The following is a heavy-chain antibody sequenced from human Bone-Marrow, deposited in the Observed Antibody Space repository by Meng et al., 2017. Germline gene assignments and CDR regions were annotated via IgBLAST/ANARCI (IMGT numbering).Heavy chain of an antibody. J-gene: IGHJ4*02. D-gene: IGHD6-19*01. Sequence: SVKVSCKASGGTFSSYAISWVRQAPGQGLEWMGGIIPIFGTANYAQKFQGRVTITTDESTSTAYMELSSLRSEDTAVYYCARGMILRAVAGIGLTPQSAYYFDYWGQGKLVNVAS. CDR2: IIPIFGTA. CDR3: ARGMILRAVAGIGLTPQSAYYFDY. V-gene: IGHV1-69*05. CDR1: GGTFSSYA.